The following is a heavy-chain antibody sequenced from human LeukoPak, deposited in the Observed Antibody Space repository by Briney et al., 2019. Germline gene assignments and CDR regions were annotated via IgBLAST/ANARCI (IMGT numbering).Heavy chain of an antibody. V-gene: IGHV3-53*01. CDR3: ARSTVVTGRYYYYYMDV. J-gene: IGHJ6*03. D-gene: IGHD4-23*01. CDR1: GFTFSSNY. CDR2: IDSGGST. Sequence: GGSLRFSCAASGFTFSSNYMSWFGQAPGKGLKWVSVIDSGGSTYYADSVKGRFTISRDNSRNTLYLQMNSLRAEDTAVYYCARSTVVTGRYYYYYMDVWGKGTTVSVSS.